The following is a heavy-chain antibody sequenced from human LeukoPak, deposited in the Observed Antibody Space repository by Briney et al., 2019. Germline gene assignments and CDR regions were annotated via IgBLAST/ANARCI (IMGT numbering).Heavy chain of an antibody. V-gene: IGHV3-21*01. CDR1: GFTFSIYS. CDR3: ARVAAGAETHTLHYHYMDV. Sequence: GGSLRLSCAASGFTFSIYSLTWVRQAPGKGLEWVSSISSTSTYIYYADSVKGRFTISRDNAQTSLYLQMNSLRAEDTAVYSCARVAAGAETHTLHYHYMDVWGKGTTVTVSS. D-gene: IGHD6-13*01. CDR2: ISSTSTYI. J-gene: IGHJ6*03.